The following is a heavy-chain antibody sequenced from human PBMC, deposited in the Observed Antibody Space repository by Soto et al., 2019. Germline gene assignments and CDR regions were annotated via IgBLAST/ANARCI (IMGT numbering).Heavy chain of an antibody. D-gene: IGHD3-3*01. J-gene: IGHJ6*02. CDR3: ARGSSSSTIFGVAPFSPPYYYGMDV. V-gene: IGHV4-31*03. CDR1: GGSISSGGYY. Sequence: SETLSLTCTVSGGSISSGGYYWSWIRQHPGKGLEWIGYIYYSGSTYYNPSLKSRVTISVDTSKNQFSLKLSSVTAADTAVYYCARGSSSSTIFGVAPFSPPYYYGMDVWGQGTTVTVSS. CDR2: IYYSGST.